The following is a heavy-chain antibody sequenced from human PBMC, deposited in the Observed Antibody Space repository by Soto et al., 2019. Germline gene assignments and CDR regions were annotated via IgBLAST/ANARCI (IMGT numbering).Heavy chain of an antibody. J-gene: IGHJ4*02. CDR1: GGTFSSYA. CDR2: IIPIFGTA. CDR3: ARGGYYDSSGYYFQRRPFDY. V-gene: IGHV1-69*13. D-gene: IGHD3-22*01. Sequence: ASVKVSCKASGGTFSSYAISWVRQAPGQGLEWMGGIIPIFGTANYAQKFQGRVTITADESTSTAYMELSSLRSEDTAVYYCARGGYYDSSGYYFQRRPFDYWGQGTLVTVSS.